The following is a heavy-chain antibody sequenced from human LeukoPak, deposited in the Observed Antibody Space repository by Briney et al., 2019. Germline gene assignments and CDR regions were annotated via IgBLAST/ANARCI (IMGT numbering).Heavy chain of an antibody. J-gene: IGHJ4*02. CDR3: ARGSQLLHYFDY. Sequence: PSETLSLTCTVSGGSISSSSYYWGWLRQPPGTGLEWIGSIYYSGSTYYNPSLKSRVTISVDTSKNQFSLKLSSVTAADTAVYYCARGSQLLHYFDYWGQGTLVTVSS. CDR1: GGSISSSSYY. CDR2: IYYSGST. D-gene: IGHD2-15*01. V-gene: IGHV4-39*07.